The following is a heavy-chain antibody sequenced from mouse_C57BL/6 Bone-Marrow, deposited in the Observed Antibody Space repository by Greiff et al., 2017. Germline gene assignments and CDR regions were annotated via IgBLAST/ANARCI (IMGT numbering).Heavy chain of an antibody. J-gene: IGHJ4*01. CDR1: GYTFTSYW. CDR2: IDPSDSYT. CDR3: ARLDSSGLFYAMDY. D-gene: IGHD3-2*02. Sequence: QVQLQQPGAELVRPGTSVKLSCKASGYTFTSYWMHWVKQRPGQGLEWIGVIDPSDSYTNYNQKFKGKATLTVDTSSSTAYMQLSSLTSEDSAVYYCARLDSSGLFYAMDYWGQGTSGTVSS. V-gene: IGHV1-59*01.